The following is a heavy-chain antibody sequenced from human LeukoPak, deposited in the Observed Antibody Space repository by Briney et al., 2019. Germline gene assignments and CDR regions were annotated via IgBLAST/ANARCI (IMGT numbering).Heavy chain of an antibody. D-gene: IGHD6-19*01. CDR1: GYTFTSSD. CDR2: MNLNSGNT. J-gene: IGHJ5*02. Sequence: GASVKVSRKASGYTFTSSDIKGVRQATGQGLEWMGWMNLNSGNTGYAQKFQGRVTMTRNTSISTAYMELSSLRSEDTAVYYCARGYGQWLVSWFDPWGQGTLVTVSS. V-gene: IGHV1-8*01. CDR3: ARGYGQWLVSWFDP.